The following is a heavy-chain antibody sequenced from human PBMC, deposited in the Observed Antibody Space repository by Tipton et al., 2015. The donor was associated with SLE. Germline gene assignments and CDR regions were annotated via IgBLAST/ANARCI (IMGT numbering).Heavy chain of an antibody. J-gene: IGHJ4*02. V-gene: IGHV4-39*07. CDR3: ARSVVGASGHFDY. CDR2: IYHRGST. D-gene: IGHD1-26*01. CDR1: GGSISSSSSYY. Sequence: TLSLTCAVYGGSISSSSSYYWAWIRQPPGKGVEWIGEIYHRGSTNYNPSLKSRVTISVDTSKNQFSLKLSSVTAADTAVYYCARSVVGASGHFDYWGQGTLVTVSS.